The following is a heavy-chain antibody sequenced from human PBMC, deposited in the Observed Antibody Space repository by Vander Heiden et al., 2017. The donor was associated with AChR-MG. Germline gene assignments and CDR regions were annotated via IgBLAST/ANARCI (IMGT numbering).Heavy chain of an antibody. Sequence: QLQLQESGSGLVKPSQTLSLTCAVSGGSISSGGYSWSGLRQPPGRGLEWIGYIYHSGSCYHNPSLSSRVTISVDRSKNQFSLGLTSVTAADTAVYYCARVVSTVTLAFDIWGQGTMVTVSS. V-gene: IGHV4-30-2*01. CDR1: GGSISSGGYS. CDR2: IYHSGSC. D-gene: IGHD4-17*01. J-gene: IGHJ3*02. CDR3: ARVVSTVTLAFDI.